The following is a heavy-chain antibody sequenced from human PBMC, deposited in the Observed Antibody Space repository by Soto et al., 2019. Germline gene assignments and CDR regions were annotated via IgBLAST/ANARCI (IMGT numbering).Heavy chain of an antibody. CDR2: ISYDGSNK. V-gene: IGHV3-30*03. CDR3: AGLVVPAHGLLSGDWFDP. D-gene: IGHD2-2*01. Sequence: GGSLRLSCAASGFTFSSYGMHWVRQAPGKGLEWVAVISYDGSNKYYADSVKGRFTISRDNSKNTLYLQMNSLRAEDTAVYYCAGLVVPAHGLLSGDWFDPWGQGTLVTVSS. J-gene: IGHJ5*02. CDR1: GFTFSSYG.